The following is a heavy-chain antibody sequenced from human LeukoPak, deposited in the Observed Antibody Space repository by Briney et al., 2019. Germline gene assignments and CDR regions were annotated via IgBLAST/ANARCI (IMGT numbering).Heavy chain of an antibody. Sequence: ASVKVSCKASGGTFSSYAISWVRQAPGQGLEWMGRIIPILGIANYAQKFQGRVTITADKSTSTAYMELSSLRSEDTAVYYCARDRVSAAGIPPSGYWGQGTLVTVSS. V-gene: IGHV1-69*04. J-gene: IGHJ4*02. D-gene: IGHD6-13*01. CDR3: ARDRVSAAGIPPSGY. CDR2: IIPILGIA. CDR1: GGTFSSYA.